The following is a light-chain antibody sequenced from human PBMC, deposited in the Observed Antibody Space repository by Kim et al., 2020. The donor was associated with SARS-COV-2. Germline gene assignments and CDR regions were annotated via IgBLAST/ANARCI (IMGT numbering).Light chain of an antibody. CDR2: GAS. CDR1: HSVSNN. J-gene: IGKJ1*01. CDR3: QQYDDWPPWT. V-gene: IGKV3-15*01. Sequence: SPGEPPTLSWTSRHSVSNNVACYQQNPGQAPRLLIYGASTRATDVPARFSGSGSGTDFTLTISSLQSEDLAVYHCQQYDDWPPWTFGQGTKVDIK.